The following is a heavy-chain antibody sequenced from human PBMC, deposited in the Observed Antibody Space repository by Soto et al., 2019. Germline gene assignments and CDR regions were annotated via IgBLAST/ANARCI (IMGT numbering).Heavy chain of an antibody. Sequence: EVQVLESGGGLVQPGGSLRLSCAASGFTFSNYAMSWVRQAPGKGLEWVSAIGGGGVPTYHADSVKGRFTISRDNSKNTLYLQMNSLRAADTAVYYCAKGPWPPPHCFDPWGLGTLVTVSS. CDR1: GFTFSNYA. V-gene: IGHV3-23*01. J-gene: IGHJ5*02. CDR2: IGGGGVPT. CDR3: AKGPWPPPHCFDP.